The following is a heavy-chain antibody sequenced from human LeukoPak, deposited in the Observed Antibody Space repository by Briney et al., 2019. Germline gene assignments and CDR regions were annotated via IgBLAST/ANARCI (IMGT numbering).Heavy chain of an antibody. CDR2: IYYSGST. CDR1: GGSISSSSYY. V-gene: IGHV4-39*01. D-gene: IGHD6-19*01. Sequence: PSETLSLTCTVSGGSISSSSYYWGWIRQPPGKGLEWIGSIYYSGSTYYNPSLKSRVTISVDTSKNQFSLKLSSVTAADTAVYSCARRKAVAPRYAFDIWGQGTMVTVSS. CDR3: ARRKAVAPRYAFDI. J-gene: IGHJ3*02.